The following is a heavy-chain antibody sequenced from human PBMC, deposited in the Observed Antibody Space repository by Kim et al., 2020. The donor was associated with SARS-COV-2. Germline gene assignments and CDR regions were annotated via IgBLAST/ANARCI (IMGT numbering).Heavy chain of an antibody. Sequence: GSTYSTPSLKSRVTISVDTSKNQFSLKLSSVTAADTAVYYCARVGGNSDYWGQGTLVTVSS. J-gene: IGHJ4*02. CDR3: ARVGGNSDY. V-gene: IGHV4-39*07. CDR2: GST. D-gene: IGHD2-21*02.